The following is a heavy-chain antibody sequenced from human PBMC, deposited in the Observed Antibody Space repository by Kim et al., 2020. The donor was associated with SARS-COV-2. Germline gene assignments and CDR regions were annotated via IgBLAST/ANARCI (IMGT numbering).Heavy chain of an antibody. Sequence: NPPLKSRVTMSVDTSKNQFSLKLTSLTAADTAVYFCARGAYDPPRYFDYWGQGTLVTVSS. CDR3: ARGAYDPPRYFDY. J-gene: IGHJ4*01. D-gene: IGHD5-12*01. V-gene: IGHV4-4*07.